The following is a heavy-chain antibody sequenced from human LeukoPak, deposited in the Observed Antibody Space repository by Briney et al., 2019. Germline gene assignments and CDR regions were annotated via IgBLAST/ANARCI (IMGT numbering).Heavy chain of an antibody. CDR3: ARAYCSSTSCFE. CDR2: ISTSSSAI. D-gene: IGHD2-2*01. CDR1: GFTFRSLG. J-gene: IGHJ4*02. Sequence: GSPRLSCSTPGFTFRSLGMKWVRPAPGEGLGWVSYISTSSSAIYYADSVKGRFTISRDNAKNSLYLQMDSLRAEDTAVYYCARAYCSSTSCFEWGQGALVTVSS. V-gene: IGHV3-48*01.